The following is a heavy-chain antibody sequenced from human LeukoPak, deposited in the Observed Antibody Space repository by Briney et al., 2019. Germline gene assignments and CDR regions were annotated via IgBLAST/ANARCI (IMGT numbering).Heavy chain of an antibody. Sequence: SGTLSLTCTVSGGSISSYYWSWIRQPPGKGLEWIGYIYYSGSTNYNPSLKSRVTISVDTSKNQFSLKLSSVTAADTAVYYCARWRRGYSGYDDAFDIRGQGTMVTVSS. D-gene: IGHD5-12*01. CDR2: IYYSGST. CDR1: GGSISSYY. J-gene: IGHJ3*02. CDR3: ARWRRGYSGYDDAFDI. V-gene: IGHV4-59*01.